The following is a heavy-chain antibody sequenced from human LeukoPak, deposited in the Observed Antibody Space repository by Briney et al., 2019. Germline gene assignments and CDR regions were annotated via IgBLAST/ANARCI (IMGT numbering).Heavy chain of an antibody. D-gene: IGHD5-18*01. CDR2: IYYSGST. CDR1: GGSVSSGSYY. CDR3: ARQGYSYGYLFDY. Sequence: SETLSLTCTVSGGSVSSGSYYWSWIRQPPGTGLEWIGYIYYSGSTNYNPSLKSRVTISVDTSKNQFSLKLSSVTAADTAVYYCARQGYSYGYLFDYWGQGTLGTVSS. V-gene: IGHV4-61*01. J-gene: IGHJ4*02.